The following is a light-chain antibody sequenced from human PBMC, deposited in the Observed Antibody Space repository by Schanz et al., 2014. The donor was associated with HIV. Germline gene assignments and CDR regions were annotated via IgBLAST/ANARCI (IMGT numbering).Light chain of an antibody. CDR2: NND. V-gene: IGLV1-44*01. CDR1: RSDIGGRS. Sequence: QSVLTQPPSASGTPGQRITIFCSGIRSDIGGRSVDWYGQRPGTAPKLLIHNNDQRPSGVPDRFSGSKSGTSASLTISGLQSDDEADYYCATWDITLNGPVFGGGTKLTVL. CDR3: ATWDITLNGPV. J-gene: IGLJ2*01.